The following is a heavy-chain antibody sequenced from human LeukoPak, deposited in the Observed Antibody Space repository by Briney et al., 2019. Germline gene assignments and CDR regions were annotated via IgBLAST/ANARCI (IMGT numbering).Heavy chain of an antibody. D-gene: IGHD6-19*01. V-gene: IGHV5-51*01. CDR1: GYSFTNYW. Sequence: GASLKISCKGSGYSFTNYWIGWVRQMPGKGLEWMGIIYPGASDTRYSPSFQGQVSISADKSTSTAYLQWSSLKASDTAMYYCAKASGIAVAGSSHFFDYWGQGTLVTVSS. CDR3: AKASGIAVAGSSHFFDY. CDR2: IYPGASDT. J-gene: IGHJ4*02.